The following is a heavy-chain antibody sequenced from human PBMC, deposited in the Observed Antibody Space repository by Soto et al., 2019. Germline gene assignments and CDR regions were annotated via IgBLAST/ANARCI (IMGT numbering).Heavy chain of an antibody. J-gene: IGHJ3*02. Sequence: GGSLRLSCAASGFMFNAYGMHWVRQASGKGLEWVAVISFDGSNQYYEESVKGRFTISRDNSMDTVYLQMHSLRAEDTAVYFCVKAGTMTGTGTTPRSFDIWGRGTIVTVSS. CDR1: GFMFNAYG. CDR2: ISFDGSNQ. V-gene: IGHV3-30*18. CDR3: VKAGTMTGTGTTPRSFDI. D-gene: IGHD1-1*01.